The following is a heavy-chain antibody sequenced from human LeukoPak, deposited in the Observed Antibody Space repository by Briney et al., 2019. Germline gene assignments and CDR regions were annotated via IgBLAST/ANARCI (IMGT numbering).Heavy chain of an antibody. J-gene: IGHJ6*03. CDR3: ARGREQQLFYYYYYMDV. V-gene: IGHV4-34*01. Sequence: SETLSLTCAVYGGSFSGYYWSWSRQPPGKGLEWIGEINHSGSTNYNPSLKSRVTISLDTSKNQFSLNLSSVTAADTAVYYCARGREQQLFYYYYYMDVWGKGTTVTVSS. D-gene: IGHD1/OR15-1a*01. CDR1: GGSFSGYY. CDR2: INHSGST.